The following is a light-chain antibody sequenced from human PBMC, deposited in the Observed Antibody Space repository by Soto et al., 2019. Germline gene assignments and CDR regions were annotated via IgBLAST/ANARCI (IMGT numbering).Light chain of an antibody. CDR1: QSITTW. Sequence: DIQMTQSPSTVSAYVGDSVTITCRASQSITTWLAWYQQRPGKAPKLLIYDVSSLQSGVASRFSGSGSGTEFTLTISSLQPDDFATYYCQHYNNWPFSFGQGTRLEIK. CDR2: DVS. J-gene: IGKJ5*01. CDR3: QHYNNWPFS. V-gene: IGKV1-5*01.